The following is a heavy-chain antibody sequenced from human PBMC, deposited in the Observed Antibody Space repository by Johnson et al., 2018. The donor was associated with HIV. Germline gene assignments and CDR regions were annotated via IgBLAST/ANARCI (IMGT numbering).Heavy chain of an antibody. CDR1: GFTVSSNY. CDR3: AKDRDRPNPHHAFDI. CDR2: IGTAGDT. Sequence: VQLVESGGGLVQPGGSLRLSCAASGFTVSSNYMSWVRQAPGKGLEWVSAIGTAGDTYYPGSVKGRFTISRENAKNSLYLQMNSLRAGDTAVYYCAKDRDRPNPHHAFDIWGQGTMVTISS. J-gene: IGHJ3*02. V-gene: IGHV3-13*01.